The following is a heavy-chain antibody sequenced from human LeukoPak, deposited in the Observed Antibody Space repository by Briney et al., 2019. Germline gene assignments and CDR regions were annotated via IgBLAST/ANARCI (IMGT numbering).Heavy chain of an antibody. CDR2: INPNSGGT. V-gene: IGHV1-2*02. J-gene: IGHJ4*02. CDR3: ARGPRGSAGYCSGDSCYSGVLPGPDY. D-gene: IGHD2-15*01. CDR1: GYTFTGYY. Sequence: ASVKVSCKASGYTFTGYYMHWVRQAPGQGLEWMGWINPNSGGTNYAQKFQGRVTMTRDTSISTAYMEVSRLISDDTAVYYCARGPRGSAGYCSGDSCYSGVLPGPDYWGQGTLVTVSS.